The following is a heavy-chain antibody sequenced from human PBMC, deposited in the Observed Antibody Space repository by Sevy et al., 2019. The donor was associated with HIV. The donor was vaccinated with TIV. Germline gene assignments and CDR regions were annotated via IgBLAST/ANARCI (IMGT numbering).Heavy chain of an antibody. Sequence: ASVKVSCKASGYTFTGYYMHWVRQAPGQGLEWMGWINPNSGGTNYAQKFQGRVTMTRDRSISTAYMELGRLRSDDTAVYYCASVYCSSTSCYDAFDIWGQGTMVTVSS. J-gene: IGHJ3*02. CDR3: ASVYCSSTSCYDAFDI. V-gene: IGHV1-2*02. D-gene: IGHD2-2*01. CDR2: INPNSGGT. CDR1: GYTFTGYY.